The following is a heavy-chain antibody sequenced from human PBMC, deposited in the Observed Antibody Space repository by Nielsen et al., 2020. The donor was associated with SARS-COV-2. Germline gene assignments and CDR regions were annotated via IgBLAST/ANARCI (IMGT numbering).Heavy chain of an antibody. V-gene: IGHV4-31*02. CDR2: IYYSGST. CDR3: ARDRGISVAGTVTYYYGMDV. J-gene: IGHJ6*02. Sequence: PGKGLEWIGYIYYSGSTYYNPSLKSRVTISVDTSKNQFSLKLSSVTAADTAVYYCARDRGISVAGTVTYYYGMDVWGQGTTVTVSS. D-gene: IGHD6-19*01.